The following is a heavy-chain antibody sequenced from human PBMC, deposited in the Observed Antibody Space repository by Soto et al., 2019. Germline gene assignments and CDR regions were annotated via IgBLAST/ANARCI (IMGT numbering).Heavy chain of an antibody. D-gene: IGHD6-19*01. CDR3: AKDQGGAVAGFDY. V-gene: IGHV3-30*18. CDR1: GFTFSSYG. J-gene: IGHJ4*02. Sequence: QVQLVESGGGVVQPGRSLRLSCAASGFTFSSYGMHWVRQAPGKGLEWVAVISYDGSNKYYADSVKGRFTISRDNSKNTLYLQRNSLRAEDTAVYYCAKDQGGAVAGFDYWGQGTLVTVSS. CDR2: ISYDGSNK.